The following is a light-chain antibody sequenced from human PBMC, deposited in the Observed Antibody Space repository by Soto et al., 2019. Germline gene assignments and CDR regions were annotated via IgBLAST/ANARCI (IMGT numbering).Light chain of an antibody. CDR1: QGISSS. J-gene: IGKJ4*01. V-gene: IGKV1-9*01. Sequence: IQLTQSPSSLSASVGDRVTITCRASQGISSSLAWYQQQPGKAPKLLIYDASTVQSGVPSRFSGSGSGIDFTLTISSLQPEDFATYYCQQLNSFPLSFGGGTTVEIK. CDR2: DAS. CDR3: QQLNSFPLS.